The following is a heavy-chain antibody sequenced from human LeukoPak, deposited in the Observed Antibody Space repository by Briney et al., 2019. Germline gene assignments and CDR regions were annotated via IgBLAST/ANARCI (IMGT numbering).Heavy chain of an antibody. D-gene: IGHD3-10*01. Sequence: PSETLSLTCTVSGGSISSGGYYWSWIRQPPGKGLEWIGYIYHSGSTYYNPSLKSRVTISVDRSKNQFSLKVTSVTAADTAVYYCARVVVRGGRWFDPWGQGTLVTVSS. CDR2: IYHSGST. V-gene: IGHV4-30-2*01. J-gene: IGHJ5*02. CDR3: ARVVVRGGRWFDP. CDR1: GGSISSGGYY.